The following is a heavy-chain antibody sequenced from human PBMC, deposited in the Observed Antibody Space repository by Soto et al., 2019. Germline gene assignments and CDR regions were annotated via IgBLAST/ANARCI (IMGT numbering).Heavy chain of an antibody. CDR1: GFTFSSYA. CDR3: AGGETELAAAGSNWFDP. V-gene: IGHV3-30-3*01. CDR2: ISYDGSNK. Sequence: QVQLVESGGGVVQPGRSLRLSCAASGFTFSSYAMHWVRQAPGKGLEWVAVISYDGSNKYYADSVKGRFTISRDNSKNTLYLQMNNLRAEDTAVYYCAGGETELAAAGSNWFDPWGQGTLVTVSS. D-gene: IGHD6-13*01. J-gene: IGHJ5*02.